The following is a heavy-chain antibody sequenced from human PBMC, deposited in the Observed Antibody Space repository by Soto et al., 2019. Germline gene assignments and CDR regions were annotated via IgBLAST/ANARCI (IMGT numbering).Heavy chain of an antibody. V-gene: IGHV3-66*01. D-gene: IGHD2-2*01. J-gene: IGHJ3*02. CDR3: ARDIVVVPAADAFDI. CDR1: GFTVSINY. CDR2: IYSGGST. Sequence: PGGSLSLSCAASGFTVSINYMSWVRQAPGKGLEWVSVIYSGGSTYYADSVKGRFTISRDNSKNTLYLQMNSLRAEDTAVYYCARDIVVVPAADAFDIWGQGTMVTVSS.